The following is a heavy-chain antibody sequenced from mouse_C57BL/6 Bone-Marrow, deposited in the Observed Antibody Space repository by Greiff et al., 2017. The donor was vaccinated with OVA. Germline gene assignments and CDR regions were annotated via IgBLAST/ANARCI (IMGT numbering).Heavy chain of an antibody. V-gene: IGHV7-3*01. D-gene: IGHD1-1*01. CDR2: IRNKPNGYTT. CDR1: GFTFTNYY. Sequence: EVQGVESGGGLVQPGDSLSLSCAASGFTFTNYYMSWVRQPPGKALEWLAFIRNKPNGYTTEYSASVKGRFTISRDNSQSILYLQMNALRAEDSATYYCARYKGRVAVDYFDYWGQGTALTVSS. J-gene: IGHJ2*01. CDR3: ARYKGRVAVDYFDY.